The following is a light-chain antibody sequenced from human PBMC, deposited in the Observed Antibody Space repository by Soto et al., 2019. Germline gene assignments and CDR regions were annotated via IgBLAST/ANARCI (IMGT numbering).Light chain of an antibody. Sequence: AIQLTQSPSSLSASVGDRVTITCRASQGIRNALGWYQQKPGKAPKLLIYAASSLQTGVPSRFSGSGSGTDFTLTISSLQPEDFATYYCQQSYSTPLTFGGGTKVDIK. CDR1: QGIRNA. J-gene: IGKJ4*01. CDR2: AAS. V-gene: IGKV1-6*01. CDR3: QQSYSTPLT.